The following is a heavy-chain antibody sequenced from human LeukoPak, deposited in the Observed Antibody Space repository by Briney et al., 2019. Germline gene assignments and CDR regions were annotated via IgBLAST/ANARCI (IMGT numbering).Heavy chain of an antibody. V-gene: IGHV3-30*18. CDR3: AKSAHSSWYGALDY. CDR1: GLIFSTYG. CDR2: ISHDGSNE. D-gene: IGHD6-13*01. J-gene: IGHJ4*02. Sequence: GGSLRLSCAASGLIFSTYGVHWVRQAPGKGLEWVAVISHDGSNEFYADSVKGRFSISRDNSKNTQYLQMNSLRAEDTAVYYCAKSAHSSWYGALDYWGQGTLVTVSS.